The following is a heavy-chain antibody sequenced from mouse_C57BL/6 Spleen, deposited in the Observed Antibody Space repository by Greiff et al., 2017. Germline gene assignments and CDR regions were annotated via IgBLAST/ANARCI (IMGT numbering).Heavy chain of an antibody. CDR3: ASLPYGNALWFAY. D-gene: IGHD2-1*01. V-gene: IGHV1-80*01. J-gene: IGHJ3*01. Sequence: VQLQESGAELVKPGASVKLSCKASGYAFSSYWMNWVKQRPGKGLEWIGQIYPGDGDTNYKGKFTGKATLTADKSSSTAYMQLSSLTSEDAAVYFCASLPYGNALWFAYWGQGTLVTVSA. CDR2: IYPGDGDT. CDR1: GYAFSSYW.